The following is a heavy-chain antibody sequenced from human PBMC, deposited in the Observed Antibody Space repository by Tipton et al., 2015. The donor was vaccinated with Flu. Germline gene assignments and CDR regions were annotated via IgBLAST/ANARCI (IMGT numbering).Heavy chain of an antibody. V-gene: IGHV4-61*02. CDR3: ATSRPHYYYYAMDV. D-gene: IGHD6-25*01. Sequence: LRLSCTVSGGSISSGSYYWNWIRQPAGKGLEWIGRGSTSGTTNYNPSLQSRVTISVDTSKNQFSLKLSSVTAADTAVYYCATSRPHYYYYAMDVWGQGATVTVSS. J-gene: IGHJ6*02. CDR1: GGSISSGSYY. CDR2: GSTSGTT.